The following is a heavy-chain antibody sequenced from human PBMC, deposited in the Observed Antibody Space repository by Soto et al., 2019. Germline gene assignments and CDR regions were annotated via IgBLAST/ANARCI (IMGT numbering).Heavy chain of an antibody. Sequence: QVQLVESGGGVVQPGRSLRLSCAASGFTFSSYAMHWVRQAPGKGLEWVAVISYDGSKKYYADSVKGRFTISRDNSKNTLYLQMNSLRAEDTAVYYCARVPLTFGGVIVPGDYWGQGTLVTVSS. CDR2: ISYDGSKK. V-gene: IGHV3-30-3*01. D-gene: IGHD3-16*02. J-gene: IGHJ4*02. CDR3: ARVPLTFGGVIVPGDY. CDR1: GFTFSSYA.